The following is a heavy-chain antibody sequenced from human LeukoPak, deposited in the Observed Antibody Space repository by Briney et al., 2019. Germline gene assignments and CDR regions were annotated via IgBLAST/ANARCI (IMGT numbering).Heavy chain of an antibody. Sequence: GGSLRLSCAASGFTFSSYAMSWVRQAPGTGLEWVSGISGSGGSKYFTDSVKGRFTISRDNSKNTLYLQMNSLRAEDTAVYYCAKDQRYFGSGSDSYFDYWGQGTLVTVSS. CDR2: ISGSGGSK. CDR3: AKDQRYFGSGSDSYFDY. CDR1: GFTFSSYA. D-gene: IGHD3-10*01. V-gene: IGHV3-23*01. J-gene: IGHJ4*02.